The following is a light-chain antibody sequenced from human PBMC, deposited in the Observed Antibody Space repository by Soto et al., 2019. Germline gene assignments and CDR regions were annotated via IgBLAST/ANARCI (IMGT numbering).Light chain of an antibody. CDR2: GAS. CDR3: QQYNNWPFT. J-gene: IGKJ5*01. CDR1: QSVSSN. Sequence: VLTQSPGTLSLSPGERATLSCRASQSVSSNLAWYQQKPGQAPRLLIYGASTRATGIPARFSGSGSGTEFTLTISSLQSEDFAVYYCQQYNNWPFTFGQGTRLEIK. V-gene: IGKV3-15*01.